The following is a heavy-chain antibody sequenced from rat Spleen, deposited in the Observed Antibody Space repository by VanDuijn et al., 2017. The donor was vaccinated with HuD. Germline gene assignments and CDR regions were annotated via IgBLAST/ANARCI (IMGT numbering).Heavy chain of an antibody. D-gene: IGHD1-12*02. CDR3: ARSDGVHYYLPFAD. CDR2: INSAGTT. CDR1: DYSITSNY. Sequence: EVQLQESGPGLVKPSQSLSLTCSVTDYSITSNYWGWILKFPGNKLEWMGYINSAGTTTYNPSLKSRISITRDTSKNQFFVQVNSITTEDTATYYCARSDGVHYYLPFADWGQGTLVTVSS. V-gene: IGHV3-3*01. J-gene: IGHJ3*01.